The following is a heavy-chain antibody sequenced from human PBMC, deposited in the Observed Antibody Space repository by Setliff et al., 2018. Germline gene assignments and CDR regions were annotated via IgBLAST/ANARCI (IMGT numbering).Heavy chain of an antibody. D-gene: IGHD2-2*01. CDR1: GGSISSYY. CDR3: ARTGSARWYVPDY. CDR2: IYYSGST. J-gene: IGHJ4*02. V-gene: IGHV4-59*08. Sequence: PSETLSLTCTVSGGSISSYYWSWIRQPPGKGLEWIGYIYYSGSTNYNPSLKSRVTISVDTSKNQFSLKLSSVTAADTAVYYCARTGSARWYVPDYWGQGTLVTVSS.